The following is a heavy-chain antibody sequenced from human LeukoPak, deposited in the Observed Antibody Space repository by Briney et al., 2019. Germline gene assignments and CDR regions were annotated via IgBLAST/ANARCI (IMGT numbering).Heavy chain of an antibody. J-gene: IGHJ4*02. CDR3: ARELVVVPAARY. V-gene: IGHV3-21*01. Sequence: GGSLRFSCAASGFNFRGSGMHWVRQAPGKGLEWVSSISSSSSYIYYADSVKGRFTISRDNAKNSLYLQMNSLRAEDTAVYYCARELVVVPAARYWGQGTLVTVSS. D-gene: IGHD2-2*01. CDR2: ISSSSSYI. CDR1: GFNFRGSG.